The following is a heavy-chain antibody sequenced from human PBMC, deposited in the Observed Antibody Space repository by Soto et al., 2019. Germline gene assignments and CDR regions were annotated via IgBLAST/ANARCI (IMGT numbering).Heavy chain of an antibody. CDR1: SGSFSGYY. V-gene: IGHV4-34*01. D-gene: IGHD3-16*01. CDR2: TYPGLSI. Sequence: LSLTCAVYSGSFSGYYWTWIRQPPGKGLEWIGATYPGLSIVYNPSLESRVPISGASSRNQFSLKLTSVTAADTAVYYGARHGGYYFFYG. CDR3: ARHGGYYFFYG. J-gene: IGHJ6*01.